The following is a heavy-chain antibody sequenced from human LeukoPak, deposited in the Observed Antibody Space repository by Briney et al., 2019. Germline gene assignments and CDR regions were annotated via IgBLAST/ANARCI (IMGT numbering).Heavy chain of an antibody. CDR2: INHSGST. D-gene: IGHD2-15*01. J-gene: IGHJ6*02. Sequence: SETLSLTCAVYGGSFSGYYWSWIRQPPGKGLEWIGEINHSGSTNYNPSLKSRVTISVDTSKDQFSLKLSSVTAADTAVYYCARHEALPCLYCSGGSSLNYYYYYGMDVWGQGTTVTVSS. CDR1: GGSFSGYY. V-gene: IGHV4-34*01. CDR3: ARHEALPCLYCSGGSSLNYYYYYGMDV.